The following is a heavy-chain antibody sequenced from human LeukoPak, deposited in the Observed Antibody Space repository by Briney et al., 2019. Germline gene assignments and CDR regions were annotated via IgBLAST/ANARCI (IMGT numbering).Heavy chain of an antibody. CDR2: ISGSGGST. J-gene: IGHJ4*02. Sequence: GGTLRLSCAASGFTFSSYGMSWVRQAPGKGLEWGSAISGSGGSTYYADSVKGRFTISRDNSKNTLYLQMNSLRAEDTAVYYCARDCSYYYDSSGYYHWDYWGQGTLVTVSS. V-gene: IGHV3-23*01. CDR3: ARDCSYYYDSSGYYHWDY. D-gene: IGHD3-22*01. CDR1: GFTFSSYG.